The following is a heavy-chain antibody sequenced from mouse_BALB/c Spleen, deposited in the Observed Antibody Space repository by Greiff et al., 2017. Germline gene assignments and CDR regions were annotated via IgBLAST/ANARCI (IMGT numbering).Heavy chain of an antibody. V-gene: IGHV5-17*02. CDR3: ARRDYYGSSYWFAY. D-gene: IGHD1-1*01. J-gene: IGHJ3*01. Sequence: EVMLVESGGGLVQPGGSRKLSCAASGFTFSSFGMHWVRQAPEKGLEWVAYISSGSSTIYYADTVKGRFTISRDNPKNTLFLQMTSLRSEDTAMYYCARRDYYGSSYWFAYWGQGTLVTVSA. CDR2: ISSGSSTI. CDR1: GFTFSSFG.